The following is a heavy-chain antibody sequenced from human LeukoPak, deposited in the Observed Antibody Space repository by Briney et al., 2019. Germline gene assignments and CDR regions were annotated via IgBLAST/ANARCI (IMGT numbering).Heavy chain of an antibody. J-gene: IGHJ3*02. CDR3: QAGNWYGSGSLQAFDI. CDR2: INHSGST. V-gene: IGHV4-34*01. CDR1: GGSFSGYY. Sequence: SETQSLTCAVYGGSFSGYYWSWIRQPPGKGLEWIGEINHSGSTNYNPSLKSQVTISVDTSKNQFSQKLSSVTAADTAVYYCQAGNWYGSGSLQAFDIWGQGKTVSVSS. D-gene: IGHD3-10*01.